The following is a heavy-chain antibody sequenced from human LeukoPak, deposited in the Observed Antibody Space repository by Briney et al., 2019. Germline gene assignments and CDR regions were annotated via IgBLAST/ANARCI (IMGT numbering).Heavy chain of an antibody. CDR3: ARDYARAVEY. Sequence: GGSLRLSCTASGFTFNSYWMQWFRQDPGKGLVWVSCISTDGSTTRYADSVKGRYTISRDNAKSTLYLQMNSLRAEDTAVYYCARDYARAVEYWGQGTLATVSS. J-gene: IGHJ4*02. D-gene: IGHD2-2*01. CDR1: GFTFNSYW. CDR2: ISTDGSTT. V-gene: IGHV3-74*01.